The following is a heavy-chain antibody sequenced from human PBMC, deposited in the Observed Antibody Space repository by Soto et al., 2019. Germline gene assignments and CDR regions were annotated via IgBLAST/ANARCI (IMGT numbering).Heavy chain of an antibody. J-gene: IGHJ4*02. Sequence: SEILSLTCTVSGGSISSSRYYGGWIRQPPGKGLEWIGNIYYSGSTYYNPSLKSRGTISVDPSKNQFPLKLSSVTAADTAMYFCARHARGSCYSWGQGTLVPVSS. CDR2: IYYSGST. CDR3: ARHARGSCYS. CDR1: GGSISSSRYY. V-gene: IGHV4-39*01. D-gene: IGHD2-15*01.